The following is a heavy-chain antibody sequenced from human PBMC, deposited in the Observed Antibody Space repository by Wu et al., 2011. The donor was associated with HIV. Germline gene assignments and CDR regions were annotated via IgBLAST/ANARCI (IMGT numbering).Heavy chain of an antibody. Sequence: QVQLMQSGAEVRKPGASVKVSCKASGYTFTDSYMHWVRQAPGHGLEWMGWINPNSGGTNYAPKFQGRVTMTRDTSISTAYMELSRLRSDDTAVYYCARDGAHNWGYNYWGQGTLVTVSS. CDR1: GYTFTDSY. CDR3: ARDGAHNWGYNY. D-gene: IGHD7-27*01. V-gene: IGHV1-2*02. J-gene: IGHJ4*02. CDR2: INPNSGGT.